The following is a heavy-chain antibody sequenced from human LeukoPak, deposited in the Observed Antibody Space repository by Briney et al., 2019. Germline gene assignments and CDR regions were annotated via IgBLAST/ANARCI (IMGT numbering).Heavy chain of an antibody. J-gene: IGHJ4*02. CDR3: TRGERLGLDS. V-gene: IGHV4-59*01. D-gene: IGHD6-19*01. CDR1: GASITTYY. Sequence: PSETLSLTCTVSGASITTYYWSWIRQSPGKGLVWIGYISYSRSSNYNPSLKSRVTISVDTSKNQFSLKLTSVTAADTAVYYCTRGERLGLDSWGQGTLVTVSS. CDR2: ISYSRSS.